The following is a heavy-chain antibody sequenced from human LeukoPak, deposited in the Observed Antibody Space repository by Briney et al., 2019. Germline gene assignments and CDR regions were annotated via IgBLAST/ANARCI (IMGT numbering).Heavy chain of an antibody. CDR2: ISPSGGNR. CDR3: EADPGDY. J-gene: IGHJ4*02. Sequence: GGSLRLSCVGSGFIFGGYTMNWVRQAPGKGLEWLSYISPSGGNRFYADSVKGRFTISRDNAKNSLYLQMNSLRANDTAIYYCEADPGDYWGQGTLVTVSS. D-gene: IGHD2-15*01. CDR1: GFIFGGYT. V-gene: IGHV3-48*04.